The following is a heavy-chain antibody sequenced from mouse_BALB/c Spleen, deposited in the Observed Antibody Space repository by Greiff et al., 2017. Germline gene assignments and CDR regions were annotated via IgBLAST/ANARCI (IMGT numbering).Heavy chain of an antibody. V-gene: IGHV3-6*02. CDR1: GYSITSGYY. CDR3: ARERKFLDV. CDR2: ISYDGSN. Sequence: EVQLQESGPGLVKPSQSLSLTCSVTGYSITSGYYWNWIRQFPGNKLEWMGYISYDGSNNYNPSLKNRISITRDTSKNQFFLKLNSVTTEDTATYYCARERKFLDVWGAGTTVTVSS. J-gene: IGHJ1*01.